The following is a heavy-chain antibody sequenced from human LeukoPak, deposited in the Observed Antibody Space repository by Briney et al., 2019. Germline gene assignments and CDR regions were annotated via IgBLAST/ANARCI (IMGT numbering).Heavy chain of an antibody. CDR2: IWYDGSHE. V-gene: IGHV3-33*01. D-gene: IGHD7-27*01. J-gene: IGHJ6*02. CDR3: ARELGYGMDV. CDR1: GFTFSDYG. Sequence: GRSLRLSCAASGFTFSDYGIHWVRQAPGKGLEWVADIWYDGSHEYYADSVMGRFTISRDNSRDTLHLQMNSLRAEDTAVYYCARELGYGMDVWGQGTTVTVSS.